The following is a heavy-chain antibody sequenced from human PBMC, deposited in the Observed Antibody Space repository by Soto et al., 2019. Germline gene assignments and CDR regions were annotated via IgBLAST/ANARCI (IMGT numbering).Heavy chain of an antibody. CDR1: GGSFSGYY. V-gene: IGHV4-34*01. CDR2: INHSGST. CDR3: ARVGVVVPAPPDY. D-gene: IGHD2-2*01. Sequence: PSETLSLTCAVYGGSFSGYYWSWIRQPPGKGLEWIGEINHSGSTNYNPSLKSRVTISVDTSKNQFSLKLSSVTAADTAVYYCARVGVVVPAPPDYWGQGTLVTVSS. J-gene: IGHJ4*02.